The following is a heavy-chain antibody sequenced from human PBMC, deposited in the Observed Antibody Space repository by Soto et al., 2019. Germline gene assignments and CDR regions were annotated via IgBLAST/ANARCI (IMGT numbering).Heavy chain of an antibody. V-gene: IGHV4-39*02. D-gene: IGHD5-18*01. J-gene: IGHJ5*02. CDR1: GGSISSSSYY. CDR2: IYYSGST. CDR3: ARDVDTTSHLNWFDP. Sequence: PSETLSLTCTVSGGSISSSSYYWGWIRQPPGKGLEWIGSIYYSGSTYYNPSLKSRVTISVDTSKNHFSLKLSSVTAADTAVYYCARDVDTTSHLNWFDPWGQGVMVTVSS.